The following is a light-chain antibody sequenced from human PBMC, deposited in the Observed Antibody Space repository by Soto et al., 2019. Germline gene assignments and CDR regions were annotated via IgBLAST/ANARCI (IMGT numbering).Light chain of an antibody. CDR2: DAS. J-gene: IGKJ4*01. V-gene: IGKV3-11*01. Sequence: EIVMTQSPATLSVSPGEGATLSCRASQSVSSNLAWYRQKPGQAPRLLIYDASNRATGIPARFSGSGSGTDFTLTISSLEPEDFGVYYCQQRSNWPPVTFGGGTKVEIK. CDR3: QQRSNWPPVT. CDR1: QSVSSN.